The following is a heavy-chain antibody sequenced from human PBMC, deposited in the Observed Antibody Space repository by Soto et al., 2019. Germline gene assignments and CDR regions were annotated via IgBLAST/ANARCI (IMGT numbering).Heavy chain of an antibody. CDR1: GFTFSSYG. J-gene: IGHJ4*02. D-gene: IGHD3-10*01. CDR3: AKDFGFGEFLDFFDY. CDR2: ISYDGSNK. Sequence: GGSLRLSCAASGFTFSSYGMHWVRQAPGKGLEWVAVISYDGSNKYYADSVKGRFTISRDNSKNTLYLQMNSLRAEDTAVYYCAKDFGFGEFLDFFDYWGQGTLVTVSS. V-gene: IGHV3-30*18.